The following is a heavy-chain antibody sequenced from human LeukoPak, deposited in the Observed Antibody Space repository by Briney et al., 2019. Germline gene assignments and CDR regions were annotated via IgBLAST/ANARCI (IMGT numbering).Heavy chain of an antibody. CDR3: ARVSVVVRAAEYYYYMDV. CDR1: GGSINNYY. Sequence: SQTLSLTCTVSGGSINNYYWSWIRQPAGKGLEWIGHIHSSGSTNYNPSLKSRVTMSVDTSKNQFSLKLSSVTAADTAVYYCARVSVVVRAAEYYYYMDVWGKGTTVTVSS. V-gene: IGHV4-4*07. CDR2: IHSSGST. J-gene: IGHJ6*03. D-gene: IGHD2-2*01.